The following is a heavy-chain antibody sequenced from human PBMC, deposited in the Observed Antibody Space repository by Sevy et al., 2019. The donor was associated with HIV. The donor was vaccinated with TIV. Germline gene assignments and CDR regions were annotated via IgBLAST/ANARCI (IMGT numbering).Heavy chain of an antibody. CDR3: ARDSDYYDSSGLVSADY. V-gene: IGHV3-30-3*01. J-gene: IGHJ4*02. CDR2: ISYDGSNK. Sequence: GGSLRLSCAASGFSFRNYDMHWVRQAPGKGLEWVAVISYDGSNKYYADSVKGRFTISRDNSKNTLYLQMNSLRAEDTAVYYCARDSDYYDSSGLVSADYWGQGTLVTVSS. CDR1: GFSFRNYD. D-gene: IGHD3-22*01.